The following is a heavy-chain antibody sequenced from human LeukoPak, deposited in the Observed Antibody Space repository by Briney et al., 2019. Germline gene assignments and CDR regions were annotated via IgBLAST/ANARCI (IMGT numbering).Heavy chain of an antibody. CDR3: AKDWGGSRDFDI. V-gene: IGHV3-30*18. Sequence: PGGSLRLSCAASGFTFSSYGMHWVRHAPGKGLEWVAVISYDGSNKYYADSVKGRFTISRDNSKNTLYLQMNSLRAEDTAVYYCAKDWGGSRDFDIWGQGTMVTVSS. CDR2: ISYDGSNK. D-gene: IGHD3-16*01. CDR1: GFTFSSYG. J-gene: IGHJ3*02.